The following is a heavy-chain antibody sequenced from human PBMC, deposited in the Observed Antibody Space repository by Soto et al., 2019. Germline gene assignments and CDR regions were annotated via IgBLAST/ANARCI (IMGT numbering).Heavy chain of an antibody. D-gene: IGHD2-15*01. CDR2: IYWDDDK. V-gene: IGHV2-5*02. Sequence: QITLKESGPTLVKPTQTLTLTCTFSGFSLTTSGVGVGWIRQPPGKALECLALIYWDDDKRYSPSLKTRLTITKDTSKNQVVLTMTNMDPLDTATYYCAQKQGSYFGYWGQVTLVTVSS. CDR3: AQKQGSYFGY. CDR1: GFSLTTSGVG. J-gene: IGHJ4*02.